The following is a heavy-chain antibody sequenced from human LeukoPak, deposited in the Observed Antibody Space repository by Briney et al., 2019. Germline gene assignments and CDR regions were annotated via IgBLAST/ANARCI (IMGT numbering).Heavy chain of an antibody. CDR3: GTGNYYDISGYPSGFDY. J-gene: IGHJ4*02. CDR2: IYSGGST. Sequence: PGGSLRLSCAASGFTVSSNYMSWVRQAPGKGLEWVSVIYSGGSTYYADSVKGRFTISRDNSKNTLYLQMNSLRAEDTAVCYCGTGNYYDISGYPSGFDYWGQGTLVPVSS. V-gene: IGHV3-53*01. CDR1: GFTVSSNY. D-gene: IGHD3-22*01.